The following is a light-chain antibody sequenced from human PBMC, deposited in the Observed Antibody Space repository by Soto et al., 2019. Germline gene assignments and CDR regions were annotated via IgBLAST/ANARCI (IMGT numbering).Light chain of an antibody. V-gene: IGKV3-15*01. CDR2: SAS. CDR1: QSVDIN. J-gene: IGKJ1*01. CDR3: QQYRNWPRT. Sequence: EIVLTQSPATLSVSPGERVSLSCRASQSVDINLAWYQQKPGQAPRLLIYSASTRATDMPGRFSGRGSGTEFTLTISSLQSEDFAVYYCQQYRNWPRTFGQGTKVDIK.